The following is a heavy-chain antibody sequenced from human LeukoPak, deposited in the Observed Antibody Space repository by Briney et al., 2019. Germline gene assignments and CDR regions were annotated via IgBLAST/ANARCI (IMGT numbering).Heavy chain of an antibody. Sequence: GSSVKVSCKASGGTFSSYAISWVRQAPGQGLDWMGGIIPIFGTANYAQKFQGRVTITTDESTSTAYMELSSLRSEDTAVYYCAGGSRGDLAAAGGYWGQGTLVTVSS. D-gene: IGHD6-13*01. V-gene: IGHV1-69*05. CDR3: AGGSRGDLAAAGGY. J-gene: IGHJ4*02. CDR1: GGTFSSYA. CDR2: IIPIFGTA.